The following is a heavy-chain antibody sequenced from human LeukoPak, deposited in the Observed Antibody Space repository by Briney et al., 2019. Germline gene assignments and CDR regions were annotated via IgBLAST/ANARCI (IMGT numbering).Heavy chain of an antibody. D-gene: IGHD3-3*01. CDR1: GGSISSGSYY. V-gene: IGHV4-61*02. CDR3: ARGHYDFWSGYPHYYMDV. Sequence: PSQTLSLTCTVSGGSISSGSYYWSWIRQPAGKGLEWIGRIFTSGSTNYNPSLKSRVTLSVDTSKNQFSLKLSSVTAADTAVYYCARGHYDFWSGYPHYYMDVWGKGTTVTVSS. J-gene: IGHJ6*03. CDR2: IFTSGST.